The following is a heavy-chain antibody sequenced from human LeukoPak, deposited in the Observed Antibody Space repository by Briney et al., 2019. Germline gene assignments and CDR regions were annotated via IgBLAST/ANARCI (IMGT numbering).Heavy chain of an antibody. CDR2: IDQVRST. CDR3: ARRDYYDSSGPHFDYYFDY. D-gene: IGHD3-22*01. Sequence: SETLSLTCAVYGGSFSGYYWSWIRQPPGKGLEWIGEIDQVRSTNYNPSLKSRVTISVDTSKNQFSLKLSSVTAADTAVYYCARRDYYDSSGPHFDYYFDYWGQGTLVTVLS. CDR1: GGSFSGYY. J-gene: IGHJ4*02. V-gene: IGHV4-34*01.